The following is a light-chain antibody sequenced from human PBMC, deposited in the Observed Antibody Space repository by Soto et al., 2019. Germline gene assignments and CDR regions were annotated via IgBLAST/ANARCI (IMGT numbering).Light chain of an antibody. CDR1: QSVSSSY. Sequence: EIVLTQSPGTLSLSPGERATLSCRASQSVSSSYLAWYQQKPGQAPRLLIYGASSRATGIPDRFRGSGSGPDFTLTISRLEPEDFAVYYCQQYGSSRTFGQGTKVEIK. V-gene: IGKV3-20*01. CDR2: GAS. J-gene: IGKJ1*01. CDR3: QQYGSSRT.